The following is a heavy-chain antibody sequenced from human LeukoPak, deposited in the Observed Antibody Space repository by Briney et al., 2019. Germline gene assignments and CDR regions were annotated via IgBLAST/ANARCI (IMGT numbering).Heavy chain of an antibody. CDR2: IYNSGST. CDR3: ARELTWGAFDI. J-gene: IGHJ3*02. V-gene: IGHV4-59*01. CDR1: GGSISSDY. D-gene: IGHD7-27*01. Sequence: PSGTLSLTCSVSGGSISSDYWSWIRQAPGKGLDWIGHIYNSGSTNYNPSLKSRVTISVDTSKNQFSLKVTSVTAADTAVYYCARELTWGAFDIWGQGTLVTVSP.